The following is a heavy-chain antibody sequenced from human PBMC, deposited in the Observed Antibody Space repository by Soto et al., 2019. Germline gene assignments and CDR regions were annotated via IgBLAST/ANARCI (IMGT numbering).Heavy chain of an antibody. Sequence: PGGSLSLSCAPSGFILSDCAMNWVRQAPGKGLEWVSYISSSSSVIDYADSVKGRFTVSRDNARNSLYLQMNSLRAEDTAVYYCARDLSWGSNWYYYMDVWGKGTTVTVSS. J-gene: IGHJ6*03. CDR3: ARDLSWGSNWYYYMDV. V-gene: IGHV3-48*01. CDR2: ISSSSSVI. D-gene: IGHD7-27*01. CDR1: GFILSDCA.